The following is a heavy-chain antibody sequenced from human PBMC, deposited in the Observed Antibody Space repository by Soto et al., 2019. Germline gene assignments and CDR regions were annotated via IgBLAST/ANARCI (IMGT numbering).Heavy chain of an antibody. D-gene: IGHD6-13*01. J-gene: IGHJ4*02. V-gene: IGHV1-24*01. Sequence: GKGLEWMGGFDPEDGETIYAQKFQGRVTMTEDTSTDTAYMELSSLRSEDTAVYYCATDRNARYSSSYFYWGQGTLVTVS. CDR3: ATDRNARYSSSYFY. CDR2: FDPEDGET.